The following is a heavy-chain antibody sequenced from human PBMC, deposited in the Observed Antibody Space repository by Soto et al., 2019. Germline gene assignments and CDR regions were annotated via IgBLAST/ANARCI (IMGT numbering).Heavy chain of an antibody. D-gene: IGHD6-13*01. V-gene: IGHV1-3*01. J-gene: IGHJ5*02. CDR1: GYTFTSYA. CDR2: INAGNGNT. CDR3: GRARGGASSWYEVAGYNWFDP. Sequence: QVQLVQSGAEVKKPGASVKVSCKASGYTFTSYAMHWVRQAPGQRLEWMGWINAGNGNTKYSQKFQGRVTITRDTSASTAYMELSSLRSEDTAVYYCGRARGGASSWYEVAGYNWFDPWGQGTLVTVSS.